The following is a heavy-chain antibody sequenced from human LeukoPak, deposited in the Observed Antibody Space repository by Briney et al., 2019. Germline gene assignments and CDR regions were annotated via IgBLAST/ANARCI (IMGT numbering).Heavy chain of an antibody. CDR1: GFTFGSHA. D-gene: IGHD5-18*01. V-gene: IGHV3-23*01. Sequence: GGSLRLSCEASGFTFGSHAMYWVRQAPGKGLEWVAGIFGSGGSPHYADPVKGRFTISRDNSRNTVHLQINSLRAEDTAVYYCGKTTVGYSSGQKPAWPVDYWGQGTLVTVSS. J-gene: IGHJ4*02. CDR3: GKTTVGYSSGQKPAWPVDY. CDR2: IFGSGGSP.